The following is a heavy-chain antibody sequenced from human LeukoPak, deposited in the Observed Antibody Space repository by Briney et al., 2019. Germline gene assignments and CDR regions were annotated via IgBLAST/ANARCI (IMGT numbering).Heavy chain of an antibody. V-gene: IGHV3-48*04. CDR3: ARGTSIAAAGTRLWH. CDR1: GFTFSSYS. Sequence: GGSLRLSCAASGFTFSSYSMNWVRQAPGKGLEWVSYISSSSSTIYYADSVKGRFTISRDNAKNSLYLQMNSLRAEDTAVYYCARGTSIAAAGTRLWHWGQGTLVTVSS. J-gene: IGHJ4*02. CDR2: ISSSSSTI. D-gene: IGHD6-13*01.